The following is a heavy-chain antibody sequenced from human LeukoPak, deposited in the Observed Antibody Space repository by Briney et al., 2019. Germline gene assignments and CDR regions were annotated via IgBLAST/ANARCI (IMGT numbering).Heavy chain of an antibody. CDR2: ICTTGDT. Sequence: PGGSLRLSCAASGFTFSSYDMHWVRQAPGKGLEWVSAICTTGDTYYSDSVRGRFTISRENAKNSLYLQMNSLRAGDTAVYYCASSPSYSSSWYALDSWGQGTLVTVSS. D-gene: IGHD6-13*01. CDR3: ASSPSYSSSWYALDS. CDR1: GFTFSSYD. V-gene: IGHV3-13*01. J-gene: IGHJ4*02.